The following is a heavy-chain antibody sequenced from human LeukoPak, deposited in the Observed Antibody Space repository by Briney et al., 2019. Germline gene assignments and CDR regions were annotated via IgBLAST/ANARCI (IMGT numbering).Heavy chain of an antibody. V-gene: IGHV4-4*07. CDR3: ARAGGNGYNNWFDP. CDR2: IYTSGST. CDR1: GGSISSYY. J-gene: IGHJ5*02. Sequence: SETLSLTCTVSGGSISSYYWSWIRQPAGKGLEWIGRIYTSGSTNYNPSLKSRVTISVDTSKNQFSLRLSSVTAADTAVYYCARAGGNGYNNWFDPWGQGTLVTVSS. D-gene: IGHD5-24*01.